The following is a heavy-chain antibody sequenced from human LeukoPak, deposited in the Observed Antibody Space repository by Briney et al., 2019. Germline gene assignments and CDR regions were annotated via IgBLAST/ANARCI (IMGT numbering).Heavy chain of an antibody. J-gene: IGHJ4*02. V-gene: IGHV4-59*01. CDR2: IYYSGST. D-gene: IGHD3-10*01. CDR1: GASISGYY. CDR3: ASSDYGSGRRLDY. Sequence: SETLSLTCRASGASISGYYWSWIRQPPGKGLEWIGYIYYSGSTNYNPSLKSRVTISVDTSKNQFSLKLSSVTAADTAVYYCASSDYGSGRRLDYWGQGTLVTVSS.